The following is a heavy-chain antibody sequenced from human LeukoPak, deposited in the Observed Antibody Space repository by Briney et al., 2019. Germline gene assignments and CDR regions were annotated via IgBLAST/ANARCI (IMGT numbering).Heavy chain of an antibody. CDR2: ISYDGNNK. CDR1: GFIFSSYG. CDR3: AKGYYDSSGPRGA. D-gene: IGHD3-22*01. V-gene: IGHV3-30*18. J-gene: IGHJ4*02. Sequence: GGSLRLSCATSGFIFSSYGMHWVRQAPGKGLEWVALISYDGNNKYYGESVKGRFSVSRDNSKKMLYLQMNSLTTDDTAVYYCAKGYYDSSGPRGAWGQGTLVTVS.